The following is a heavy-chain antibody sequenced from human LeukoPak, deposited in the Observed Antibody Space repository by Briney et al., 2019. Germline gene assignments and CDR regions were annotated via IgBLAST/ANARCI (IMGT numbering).Heavy chain of an antibody. V-gene: IGHV3-30*02. CDR1: GFTFSSYG. CDR3: AKVFSWIAWYFDY. D-gene: IGHD5-12*01. Sequence: GGSLRLSCAASGFTFSSYGMHWVRQAPGKGLEWVAFIRYDGSNKYYADSVKGRFTISRDNSKNTLYLQMNSLRAEDTAVYYCAKVFSWIAWYFDYWGQGTLVTVSS. CDR2: IRYDGSNK. J-gene: IGHJ4*02.